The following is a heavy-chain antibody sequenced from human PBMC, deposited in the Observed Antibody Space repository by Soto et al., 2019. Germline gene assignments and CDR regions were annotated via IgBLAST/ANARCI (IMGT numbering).Heavy chain of an antibody. J-gene: IGHJ4*02. D-gene: IGHD4-4*01. V-gene: IGHV1-3*01. CDR1: GYTFTSYA. CDR2: INAGNGNT. Sequence: GASVKVSCKASGYTFTSYAMHWVRQAPGQRLEWMGWINAGNGNTKYSQKFQGRVTITRDTSASTAYMELSSLRSEDTAVYYCAREGQGYYSNKQRREPVDYWGQGTLVTVSS. CDR3: AREGQGYYSNKQRREPVDY.